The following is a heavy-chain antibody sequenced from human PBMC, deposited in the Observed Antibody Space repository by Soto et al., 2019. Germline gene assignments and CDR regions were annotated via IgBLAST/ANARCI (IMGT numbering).Heavy chain of an antibody. CDR1: GGSISSSSYY. CDR3: ARGYSSGWYPFDY. J-gene: IGHJ4*02. V-gene: IGHV4-39*01. Sequence: QLQLQESGPGLVKPSETLSLTCTVSGGSISSSSYYWGWIRQPPGKGLEWIGSIYYSGSTYYNPSLKSRVTISVDTSKNQFSLKLSSVTAADTAVYYCARGYSSGWYPFDYWGQGTLVTFSS. CDR2: IYYSGST. D-gene: IGHD6-19*01.